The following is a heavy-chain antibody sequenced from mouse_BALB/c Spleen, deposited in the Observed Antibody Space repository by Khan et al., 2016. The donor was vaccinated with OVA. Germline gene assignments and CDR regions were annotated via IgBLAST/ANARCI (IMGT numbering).Heavy chain of an antibody. D-gene: IGHD2-14*01. J-gene: IGHJ3*01. CDR3: VRDGAYHRNDGWFAY. CDR2: INPGNGYT. CDR1: GYTFTSYT. V-gene: IGHV1-4*01. Sequence: QVQLKESGAELARPGASVKMSCKASGYTFTSYTIHWIKLRPGQGLEWIGFINPGNGYTNYNQKFKDKATLTADKSSTTVYMQLSSLTSDDSAVYNCVRDGAYHRNDGWFAYWGQGTLVTVSA.